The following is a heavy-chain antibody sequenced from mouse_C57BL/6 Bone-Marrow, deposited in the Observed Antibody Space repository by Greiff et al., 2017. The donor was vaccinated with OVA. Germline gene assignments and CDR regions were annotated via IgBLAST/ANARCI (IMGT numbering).Heavy chain of an antibody. Sequence: QVQLQQSGPELVKPGASVKISCKASGYAFSSSWMNWVKQRPGKGLEWIGRIYPGDGDTNYNGKFKGKATLTADKSSSTAYMQLSSLTSEDSAVYFCASSTMITTKVYYYAMDYWGQGTSVTVSS. V-gene: IGHV1-82*01. CDR3: ASSTMITTKVYYYAMDY. J-gene: IGHJ4*01. D-gene: IGHD2-4*01. CDR1: GYAFSSSW. CDR2: IYPGDGDT.